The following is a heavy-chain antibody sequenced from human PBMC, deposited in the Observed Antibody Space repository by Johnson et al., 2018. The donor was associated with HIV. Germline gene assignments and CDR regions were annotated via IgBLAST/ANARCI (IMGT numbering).Heavy chain of an antibody. CDR1: GFTVSGNY. J-gene: IGHJ3*02. V-gene: IGHV3-11*04. CDR2: ISSDGSTI. CDR3: TGRDLLRAFDI. D-gene: IGHD2-15*01. Sequence: QVQLVESGGGLVQPGGSLRLSCAASGFTVSGNYMSWIRQAPGKGLEWISYISSDGSTIDYADSVKGRFTISRDNGNNSLYLQMNSLRAEDAAVYYCTGRDLLRAFDIWGQGTMVTVSS.